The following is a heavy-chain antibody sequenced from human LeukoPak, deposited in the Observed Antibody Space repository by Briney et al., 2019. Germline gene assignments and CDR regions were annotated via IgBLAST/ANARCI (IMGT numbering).Heavy chain of an antibody. CDR2: ISGSGDST. CDR3: AKVRAPSGWFNSDY. Sequence: GGSLRLSCAASGFTFSNYVMSWVRQAPGKGLEWVSGISGSGDSTYYADSVKGRFAISRDNSKNTLYLQMNSLRVEDTAAYYCAKVRAPSGWFNSDYWGQGTLVTVCS. CDR1: GFTFSNYV. J-gene: IGHJ4*02. V-gene: IGHV3-23*01. D-gene: IGHD6-19*01.